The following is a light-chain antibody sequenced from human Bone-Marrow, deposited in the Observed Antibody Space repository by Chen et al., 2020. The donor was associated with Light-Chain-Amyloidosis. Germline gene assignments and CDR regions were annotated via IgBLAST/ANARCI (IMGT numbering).Light chain of an antibody. Sequence: DIVMTQYPDALAVSLGERATITCKSSRSVLSPSNNRNYLAWYQQKRGQPPKLLIDRASTRQSGVPDPFRGNRSGTDFTLTISSLQADDVALYFCQQYYGTPTFGGGT. CDR1: RSVLSPSNNRNY. CDR3: QQYYGTPT. V-gene: IGKV4-1*01. CDR2: RAS. J-gene: IGKJ4*01.